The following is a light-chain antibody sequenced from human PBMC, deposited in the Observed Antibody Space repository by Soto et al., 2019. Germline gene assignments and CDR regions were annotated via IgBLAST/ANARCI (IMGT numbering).Light chain of an antibody. J-gene: IGKJ1*01. CDR3: QQSSITPRT. CDR1: QSISTY. V-gene: IGKV1-39*01. CDR2: GAS. Sequence: DIEMTQSPSSLSASVGDRVTISCRASQSISTYLMWYQQKPGKAPNLLIYGASGLQNGVPSRFTGSGSGTEFTLTITGLQPEDFGTYYCQQSSITPRTFGQGTKV.